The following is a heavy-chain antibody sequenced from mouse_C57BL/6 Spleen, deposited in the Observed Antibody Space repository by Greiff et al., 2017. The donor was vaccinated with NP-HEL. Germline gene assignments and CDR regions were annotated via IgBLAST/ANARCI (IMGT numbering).Heavy chain of an antibody. V-gene: IGHV5-9-1*02. Sequence: EVKLMESGEGLVKPGGSLKLSCAASGFTFSSYAMSWVRQTPEKRLEWVAYISSGGDYIYYADTVKGRFTISRDNARNTLYLQMSSLKSEDTAMYYCTRDYDWFAYWGQGTLVTVSA. CDR2: ISSGGDYI. J-gene: IGHJ3*01. CDR1: GFTFSSYA. D-gene: IGHD2-4*01. CDR3: TRDYDWFAY.